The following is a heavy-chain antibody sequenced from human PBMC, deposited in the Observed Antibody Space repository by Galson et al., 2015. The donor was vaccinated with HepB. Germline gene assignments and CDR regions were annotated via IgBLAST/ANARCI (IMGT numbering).Heavy chain of an antibody. Sequence: SLRLSCAASGFTFSTFGMHWVRQAPGKGLEWVAVIWSDGSNKYYADSVKGRFTISRDNSKNILYLQLNNLRAEDTAMYYCARDPEYLDAFDVWGQGTVVTVSS. J-gene: IGHJ3*01. CDR1: GFTFSTFG. CDR2: IWSDGSNK. V-gene: IGHV3-33*01. D-gene: IGHD2/OR15-2a*01. CDR3: ARDPEYLDAFDV.